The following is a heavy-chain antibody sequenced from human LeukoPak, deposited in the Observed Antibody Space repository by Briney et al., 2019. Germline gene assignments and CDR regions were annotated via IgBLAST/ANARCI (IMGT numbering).Heavy chain of an antibody. D-gene: IGHD1-26*01. J-gene: IGHJ4*02. Sequence: ASVKVSCKASGGTFSSYAISWVRQAPGQGLEWMGGIIPIFGTANYAQKFQGRVTITTDESTSTAYMELSSLRSEDTAVYYCARINSGSYSYDYWGQGTLVTVSS. CDR2: IIPIFGTA. CDR1: GGTFSSYA. CDR3: ARINSGSYSYDY. V-gene: IGHV1-69*05.